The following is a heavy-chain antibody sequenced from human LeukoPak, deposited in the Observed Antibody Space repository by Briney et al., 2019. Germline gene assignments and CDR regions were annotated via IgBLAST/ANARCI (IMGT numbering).Heavy chain of an antibody. Sequence: SETLSLTCTVSGGSISSYYWSWIRQPPGKGLEWIGYIYYSGSTNYNPSLKSRVTISVDTSKNQFSLKLSSVTAADTAVYYCARVLAYCGGDCYPDAFDIWGQGTMVTVSS. CDR3: ARVLAYCGGDCYPDAFDI. J-gene: IGHJ3*02. V-gene: IGHV4-59*01. CDR2: IYYSGST. CDR1: GGSISSYY. D-gene: IGHD2-21*02.